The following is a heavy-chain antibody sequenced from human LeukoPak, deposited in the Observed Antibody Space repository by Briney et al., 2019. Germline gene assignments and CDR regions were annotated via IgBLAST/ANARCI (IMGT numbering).Heavy chain of an antibody. V-gene: IGHV3-66*01. Sequence: PGGSLRLTCAASGFTVSSNYMTWVRQAPGKGLEWVSVMYTLGNTYYADSVRGRFTISRDDSKNTLYLQMNSLRAEDTAVYYCAKMAREWELAYWGQGTLVTVSS. CDR1: GFTVSSNY. CDR2: MYTLGNT. CDR3: AKMAREWELAY. J-gene: IGHJ4*02. D-gene: IGHD1-26*01.